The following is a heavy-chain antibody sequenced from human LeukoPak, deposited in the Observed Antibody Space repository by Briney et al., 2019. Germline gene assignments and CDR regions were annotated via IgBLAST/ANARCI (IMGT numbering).Heavy chain of an antibody. CDR3: ATYSSSWYGPGDAFDI. V-gene: IGHV1-69*04. CDR2: IIPILGIA. CDR1: GGTLSSYA. J-gene: IGHJ3*02. D-gene: IGHD6-13*01. Sequence: SVKVSCKASGGTLSSYAISWVRQAPGQGLEWMGRIIPILGIANYAQKFQGRVTITADKSTSTAYMELSSLRSEDTAVYYCATYSSSWYGPGDAFDIWGQGTMVTVSS.